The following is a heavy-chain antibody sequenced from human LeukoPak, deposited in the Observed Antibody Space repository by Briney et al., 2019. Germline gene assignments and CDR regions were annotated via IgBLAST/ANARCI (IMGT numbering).Heavy chain of an antibody. CDR3: ARGRVNYHFKLLDP. J-gene: IGHJ5*02. CDR2: IIPIFGTA. CDR1: GYTFSSYA. V-gene: IGHV1-69*05. Sequence: SVKVSCKASGYTFSSYAISWVRQAPGQGLEWMGRIIPIFGTANYAQKFQGRVTITTDESTSTAYMELSSLRSEDTAVYYCARGRVNYHFKLLDPWGQGTLVTVSS. D-gene: IGHD3-3*01.